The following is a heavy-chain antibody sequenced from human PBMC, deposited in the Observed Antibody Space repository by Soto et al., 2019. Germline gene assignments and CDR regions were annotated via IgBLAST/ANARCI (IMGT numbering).Heavy chain of an antibody. V-gene: IGHV3-23*01. D-gene: IGHD2-8*01. CDR1: GFTFSSYA. CDR2: ISGSGGST. J-gene: IGHJ4*02. CDR3: AKKVDLMVSHNIDY. Sequence: GGSLRLSCAASGFTFSSYAMSWVRQAPGKGLEWVSAISGSGGSTYYADSVKGRFTISRDNSKNTLYLQMNSLRAEDTAVYYCAKKVDLMVSHNIDYWGQGTLVTVSS.